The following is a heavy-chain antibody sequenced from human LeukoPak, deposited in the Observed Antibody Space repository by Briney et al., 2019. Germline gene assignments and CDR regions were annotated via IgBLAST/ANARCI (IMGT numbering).Heavy chain of an antibody. J-gene: IGHJ4*02. CDR2: IRYDGSNK. D-gene: IGHD6-19*01. CDR3: ARDRYSSGWYGDFDC. V-gene: IGHV3-30*02. CDR1: GFTFSSYG. Sequence: GGSLRLSCAASGFTFSSYGMHWARQAPGKGLEWVAFIRYDGSNKYYADSVKGRFTISRDNSKNTLYLQMNSLRAEDTAVYYCARDRYSSGWYGDFDCWGQGTLVTVSS.